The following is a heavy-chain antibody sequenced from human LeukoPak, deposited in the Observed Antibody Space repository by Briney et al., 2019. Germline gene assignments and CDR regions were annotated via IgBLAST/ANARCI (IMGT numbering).Heavy chain of an antibody. CDR3: ARQRWGSLHHLDY. V-gene: IGHV4-39*01. CDR1: GGSITSSSYY. D-gene: IGHD3-16*01. J-gene: IGHJ4*02. Sequence: KPSETLSLTCTVSGGSITSSSYYWGWIRQPPGKGLEWIGSIYYSGSTYYNPSLKSRVTISVDTSKNQFSLRLTSVTAADTAVYYCARQRWGSLHHLDYWGQGTLVTVSS. CDR2: IYYSGST.